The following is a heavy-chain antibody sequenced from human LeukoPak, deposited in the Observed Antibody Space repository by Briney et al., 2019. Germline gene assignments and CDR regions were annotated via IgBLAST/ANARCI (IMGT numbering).Heavy chain of an antibody. D-gene: IGHD3-22*01. CDR2: ISGSGGST. Sequence: GGSLRLSCAASGFILSSYAMNWVRQAPGKGLEWVSAISGSGGSTYYADSVKGRFTISRDNSKNTLYLQMNSLRAEDTAVYYCAKDAQGGYDSSGYPDYFDYWGQGTLVTVSS. J-gene: IGHJ4*02. CDR1: GFILSSYA. CDR3: AKDAQGGYDSSGYPDYFDY. V-gene: IGHV3-23*01.